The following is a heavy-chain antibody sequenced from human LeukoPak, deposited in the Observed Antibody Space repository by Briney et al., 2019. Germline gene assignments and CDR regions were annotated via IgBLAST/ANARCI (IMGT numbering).Heavy chain of an antibody. V-gene: IGHV3-23*01. CDR1: GFIFSSYA. Sequence: GGSLRLSCAASGFIFSSYAMSWVRQAPGKGLEWVSAISSSSSNIYYADSVKGRFTISRDNSKNTLYRQMNSLRAEDTAVYCCAKDRYYDSWSGPRYWGQGTLVTVSS. CDR3: AKDRYYDSWSGPRY. CDR2: ISSSSSNI. D-gene: IGHD3-3*01. J-gene: IGHJ4*02.